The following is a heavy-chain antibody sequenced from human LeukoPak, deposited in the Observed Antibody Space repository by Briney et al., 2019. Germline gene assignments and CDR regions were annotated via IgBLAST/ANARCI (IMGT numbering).Heavy chain of an antibody. CDR3: ARDLGYCSGGSCVNAFDI. V-gene: IGHV1-46*01. D-gene: IGHD2-15*01. J-gene: IGHJ3*02. CDR2: INPSGGST. CDR1: GYTFTNYY. Sequence: ASVKVSCKASGYTFTNYYMHWVRQAPGQGLEWMGIINPSGGSTSYAQKFQGRVTMTRDTSTSTVYMELSSLRSEDTAVYYCARDLGYCSGGSCVNAFDIWGQGTMVTVSS.